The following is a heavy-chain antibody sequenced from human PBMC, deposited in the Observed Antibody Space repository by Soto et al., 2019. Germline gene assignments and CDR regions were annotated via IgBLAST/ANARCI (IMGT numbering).Heavy chain of an antibody. CDR2: IYYSGST. CDR1: GGSISSYY. D-gene: IGHD3-22*01. CDR3: ARESEVSSGSFNWLDT. Sequence: SETLSLTCTVSGGSISSYYWSWIRQPPGKGLEWIGYIYYSGSTNYNPSLKSRVTISVDTSKNQFSLKLSSVTAADTAVYYCARESEVSSGSFNWLDTWGQGTLVTV. V-gene: IGHV4-59*01. J-gene: IGHJ5*02.